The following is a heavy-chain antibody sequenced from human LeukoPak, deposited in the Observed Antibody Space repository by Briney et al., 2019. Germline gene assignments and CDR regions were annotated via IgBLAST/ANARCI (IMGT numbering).Heavy chain of an antibody. V-gene: IGHV3-11*04. J-gene: IGHJ4*02. CDR1: GFTFSDYY. D-gene: IGHD3-3*01. CDR2: ISSSGSTM. CDR3: ANFWSGYSPFDY. Sequence: GGSLRLSCAASGFTFSDYYMSWIRQAPGKGLEWVSYISSSGSTMYYADSVKGRFTISRDNAKNSPYLQMNSLRADDTAVYYCANFWSGYSPFDYWGQGTLGTVSS.